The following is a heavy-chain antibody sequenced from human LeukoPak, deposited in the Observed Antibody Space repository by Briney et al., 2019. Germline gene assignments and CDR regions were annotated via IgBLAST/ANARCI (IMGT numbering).Heavy chain of an antibody. V-gene: IGHV4-31*03. D-gene: IGHD5-12*01. J-gene: IGHJ4*02. CDR3: ARVGAATISGVFDY. Sequence: SETLSLTCTVSGGSISSGGYYWSWIRQHPGKGLEWIGYIYYSGSTYYNPSLKSRVTISVDTSKNQFSLKLGSVTAAGTAVYYWARVGAATISGVFDYWGQGTLVTVCS. CDR2: IYYSGST. CDR1: GGSISSGGYY.